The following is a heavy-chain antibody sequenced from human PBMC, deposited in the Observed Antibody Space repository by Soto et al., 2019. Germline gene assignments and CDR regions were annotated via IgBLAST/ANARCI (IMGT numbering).Heavy chain of an antibody. CDR3: AREAAAGPFDY. V-gene: IGHV4-59*01. D-gene: IGHD6-13*01. CDR1: GGSISSYY. Sequence: PSETLSLTCTVSGGSISSYYWSWIRQPPGKGLEWIGYIYYSGSTNYNPSLKSRVTISVDTSKNQFSLKLSSVTAADTAVYYCAREAAAGPFDYWGQGTLVTVS. CDR2: IYYSGST. J-gene: IGHJ4*02.